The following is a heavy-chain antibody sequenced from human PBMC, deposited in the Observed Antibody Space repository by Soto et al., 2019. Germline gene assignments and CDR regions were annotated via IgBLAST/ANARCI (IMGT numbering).Heavy chain of an antibody. J-gene: IGHJ6*03. CDR2: IYSGDNT. CDR1: GFTVGINY. D-gene: IGHD2-2*01. CDR3: ARDRGGGYCSSTNCYALYMDV. V-gene: IGHV3-66*01. Sequence: PWGSLRLSCAPSGFTVGINYMSWVRQAPGKGLEWVSVIYSGDNTYYADSVKGRFTISRDNPRNTLYLQMNSLRAEDTAVYYCARDRGGGYCSSTNCYALYMDVWGKGITVTVT.